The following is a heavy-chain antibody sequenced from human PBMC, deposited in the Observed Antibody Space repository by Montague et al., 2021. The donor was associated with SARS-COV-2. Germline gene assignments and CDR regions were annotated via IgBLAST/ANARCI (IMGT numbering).Heavy chain of an antibody. CDR1: GGSFSDYY. CDR2: TTLRASA. J-gene: IGHJ6*02. Sequence: SETLSLTCSVYGGSFSDYYWTWIRQPPGKGLEWIGETTLRASANYNPSLKSRVSISVDTSKKQFSLKLRSVTAADTAVYYCARVSISYDPDDASYGMDVWGQGTTVTVSS. V-gene: IGHV4-34*01. D-gene: IGHD1-1*01. CDR3: ARVSISYDPDDASYGMDV.